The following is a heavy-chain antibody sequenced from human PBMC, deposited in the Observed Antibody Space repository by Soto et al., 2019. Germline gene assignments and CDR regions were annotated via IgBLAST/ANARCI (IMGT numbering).Heavy chain of an antibody. CDR3: ATGGSGTYYLGPLDY. CDR2: IRQYGDET. D-gene: IGHD3-10*01. V-gene: IGHV3-7*01. J-gene: IGHJ4*02. CDR1: AFSLKTYW. Sequence: EVQLVESGGGLVLPGGSLRLSCVGSAFSLKTYWMAWVRQAPGKGLECVANIRQYGDETFYVDSVKGRFTISRDNANNSVYLQMENLRAEDTGVYYCATGGSGTYYLGPLDYWGQGIMVIVSS.